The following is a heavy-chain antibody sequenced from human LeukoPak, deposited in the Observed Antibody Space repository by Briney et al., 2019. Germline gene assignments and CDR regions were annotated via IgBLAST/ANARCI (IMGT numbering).Heavy chain of an antibody. CDR3: ARVHSSSPVPVPSFDY. V-gene: IGHV4-4*02. Sequence: SGTLSLTCAVSGGSISSSNWWSWVRQPPGKGLEWIGEIYHSGSTNYNPSLKSRVTISVDKSKNQFSLKLSSVTAADTAVYYCARVHSSSPVPVPSFDYWGQGTLVTVSS. J-gene: IGHJ4*02. CDR2: IYHSGST. D-gene: IGHD6-13*01. CDR1: GGSISSSNW.